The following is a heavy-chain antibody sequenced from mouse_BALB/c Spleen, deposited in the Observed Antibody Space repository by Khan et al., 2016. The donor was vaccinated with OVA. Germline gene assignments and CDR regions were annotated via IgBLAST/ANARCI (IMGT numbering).Heavy chain of an antibody. Sequence: QVQLKESGPGLVAPSQNLSLTCTVSGFSLSDYGVSWIRQPPGKGLEWLGVIWGGGSTYYNSDLKSRLSISKDNSKSQVFLKMSSLQSDDTAMFYCAKGDWSYYYTLDYWGQGTSVTVSS. CDR2: IWGGGST. J-gene: IGHJ4*01. CDR1: GFSLSDYG. CDR3: AKGDWSYYYTLDY. V-gene: IGHV2-6-5*01.